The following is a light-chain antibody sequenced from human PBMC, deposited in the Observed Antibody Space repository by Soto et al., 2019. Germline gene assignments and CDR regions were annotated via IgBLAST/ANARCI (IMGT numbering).Light chain of an antibody. V-gene: IGLV2-14*03. CDR2: EVS. J-gene: IGLJ1*01. CDR3: SSYPSGSTRV. CDR1: SSDVGAYDY. Sequence: QSVLTQPASVSGSPGQWITISCTGTSSDVGAYDYVSWYQQHPNKAPKLIIYEVSNRPSGVSNRFSGSKSVNTATLTISGLQAEDEADYYCSSYPSGSTRVFGTGTKVTVL.